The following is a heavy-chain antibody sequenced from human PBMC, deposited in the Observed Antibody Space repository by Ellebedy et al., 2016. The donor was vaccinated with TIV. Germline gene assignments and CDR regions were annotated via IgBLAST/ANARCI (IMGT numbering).Heavy chain of an antibody. CDR2: VHYTGIT. CDR3: ARDSKKGWAFDI. Sequence: MPSETLSLTCTVSGGSINTYYWTWIRQPPGKGLEYIGFVHYTGITNYNPSLRSRGTLSVDSFKNQFSLKLDSVTAADTAVYYCARDSKKGWAFDIWGQGTMVTVSS. CDR1: GGSINTYY. J-gene: IGHJ3*02. V-gene: IGHV4-59*12.